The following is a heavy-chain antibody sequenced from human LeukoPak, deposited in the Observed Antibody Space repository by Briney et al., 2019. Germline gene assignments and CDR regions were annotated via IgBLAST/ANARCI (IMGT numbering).Heavy chain of an antibody. CDR1: GGAFSSYA. D-gene: IGHD4-17*01. V-gene: IGHV1-69*05. J-gene: IGHJ5*02. CDR2: IIPIFGTA. Sequence: SVKVSCKASGGAFSSYAISWVRQAPGQGLEWMGGIIPIFGTANYAQKFQGRVTITTDESTSTAYMELSSLRSEDTAVYYCARDDYGDMGRFDPWGQGTPVTVSS. CDR3: ARDDYGDMGRFDP.